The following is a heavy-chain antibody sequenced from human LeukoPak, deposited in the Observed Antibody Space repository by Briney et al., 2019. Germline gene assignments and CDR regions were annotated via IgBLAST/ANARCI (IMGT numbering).Heavy chain of an antibody. CDR3: ASGGSSSWYRWFDP. CDR2: ISYSGTT. J-gene: IGHJ5*02. V-gene: IGHV4-34*01. Sequence: PSETLSLTCAVYGGSFSGYYWSWIRQPPGKGLEWIGDISYSGTTYYNPSLKSRVTISVDTSKNQFSLKLSSVTATDTAVYYRASGGSSSWYRWFDPWGQGTLVTVSS. D-gene: IGHD6-13*01. CDR1: GGSFSGYY.